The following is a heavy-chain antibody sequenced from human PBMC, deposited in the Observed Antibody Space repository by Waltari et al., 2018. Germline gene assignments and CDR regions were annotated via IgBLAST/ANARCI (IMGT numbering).Heavy chain of an antibody. CDR2: IIPIFGKT. CDR3: ARDHPYGSGTYYNSPAGF. Sequence: QVQLVQSGAEVKKPGSSVKVSCKASGNTFSSYTITWVRQAPGQGLEWMGGIIPIFGKTRYAQKFQGRVTITADKSTTTAYMELSSLRFDDTAMYFCARDHPYGSGTYYNSPAGFWGQGTLVTVSS. D-gene: IGHD3-10*01. V-gene: IGHV1-69*06. CDR1: GNTFSSYT. J-gene: IGHJ4*02.